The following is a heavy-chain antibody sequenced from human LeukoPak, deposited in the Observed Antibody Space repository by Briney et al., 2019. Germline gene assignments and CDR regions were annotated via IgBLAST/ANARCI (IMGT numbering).Heavy chain of an antibody. CDR1: GGSISSYY. J-gene: IGHJ4*02. CDR2: IYYSGTT. Sequence: SETLSLTCTVSGGSISSYYWSWIRQPPGKGLEWIGYIYYSGTTNYNPSLKSRVTILVDTSKNQFSLNLSSVTAADAAVYYCARRGIAAAGYDYWGQGTLVTVPP. CDR3: ARRGIAAAGYDY. V-gene: IGHV4-59*08. D-gene: IGHD6-13*01.